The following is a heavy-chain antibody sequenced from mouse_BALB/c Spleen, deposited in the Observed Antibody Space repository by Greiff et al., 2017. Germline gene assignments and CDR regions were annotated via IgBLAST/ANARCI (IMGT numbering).Heavy chain of an antibody. CDR2: IRNKANGYTT. CDR3: ARDMGYDYPYAMDY. D-gene: IGHD2-4*01. J-gene: IGHJ4*01. Sequence: EVKLMESGGGLVQPGGSLRLSCATSGFTFTDYYMSWVRQPPGKALEWLGFIRNKANGYTTEYSASVKGRFTISRDNSQSILYLQMNTLRAEDSATYYCARDMGYDYPYAMDYWGQGTSVTVSS. V-gene: IGHV7-3*02. CDR1: GFTFTDYY.